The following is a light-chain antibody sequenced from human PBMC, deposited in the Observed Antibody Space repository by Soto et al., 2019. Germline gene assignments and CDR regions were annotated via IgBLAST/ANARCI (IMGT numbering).Light chain of an antibody. J-gene: IGLJ1*01. Sequence: QSVLTQPASVSGSPGQSITVSCTETSSDVGGSDHVNWYQQHPGKAPKLMIFDVSNRPSGVSTRFSGSKSGNAASLTISGLQAEDEADYYCNSYTSSSTYVFGTGTKLTVL. CDR1: SSDVGGSDH. V-gene: IGLV2-14*03. CDR3: NSYTSSSTYV. CDR2: DVS.